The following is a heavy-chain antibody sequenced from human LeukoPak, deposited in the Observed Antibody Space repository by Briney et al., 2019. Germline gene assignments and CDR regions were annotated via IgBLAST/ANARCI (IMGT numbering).Heavy chain of an antibody. V-gene: IGHV4-59*01. Sequence: SETLSLTCTVSGGSISGYYWSWIRQPPGKGLEWLGYIYYSGSSNYNPSLKSRVTISADTSKNQFSLKLSSVTAADTAVYYCARVPRSYYYYYYMDVWGKGTTVTVSS. CDR2: IYYSGSS. J-gene: IGHJ6*03. CDR3: ARVPRSYYYYYYMDV. CDR1: GGSISGYY.